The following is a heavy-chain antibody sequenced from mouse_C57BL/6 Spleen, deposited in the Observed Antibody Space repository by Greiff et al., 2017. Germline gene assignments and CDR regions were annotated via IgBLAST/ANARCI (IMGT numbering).Heavy chain of an antibody. J-gene: IGHJ2*01. Sequence: VQLQQSGAELVMPGASVKLSCKASGYTFTSYWMHWVKQRPGQGLEWIGEIDPSDSYTNYNQKFKGKSTLTVDKSSSTAYMQLSSLTSEDSAVYYCARRGDGYFWGQGTTLTVSS. D-gene: IGHD2-3*01. CDR3: ARRGDGYF. CDR1: GYTFTSYW. CDR2: IDPSDSYT. V-gene: IGHV1-69*01.